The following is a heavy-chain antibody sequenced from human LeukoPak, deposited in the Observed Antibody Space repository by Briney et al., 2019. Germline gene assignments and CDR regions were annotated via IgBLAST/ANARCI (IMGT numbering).Heavy chain of an antibody. CDR2: INPNSGGT. CDR3: ARVVTMIVVVFDY. D-gene: IGHD3-22*01. CDR1: GYTFTGYY. V-gene: IGHV1-2*02. Sequence: ASVKVSCKASGYTFTGYYMHWVRQAPGQGLEWMGWINPNSGGTNYAQKFQGRVTMTRDASISTAYMELSRLRSDDTAVYYCARVVTMIVVVFDYWGQGTLVTVSS. J-gene: IGHJ4*02.